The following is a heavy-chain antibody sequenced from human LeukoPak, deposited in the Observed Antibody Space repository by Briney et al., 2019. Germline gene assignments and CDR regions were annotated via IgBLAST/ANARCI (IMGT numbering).Heavy chain of an antibody. CDR1: GFTFSSYA. D-gene: IGHD3-22*01. J-gene: IGHJ4*02. Sequence: HPGGSLRLSCAASGFTFSSYAMHWVRQAPCKGLEWVAVISYDGSNKYYADSVKGRFTISRDNSKNTLYLQMNSLRAEDTAVYYCARDGEYYYDSIGPGYFDYWGQGTLVTVSS. V-gene: IGHV3-30-3*01. CDR2: ISYDGSNK. CDR3: ARDGEYYYDSIGPGYFDY.